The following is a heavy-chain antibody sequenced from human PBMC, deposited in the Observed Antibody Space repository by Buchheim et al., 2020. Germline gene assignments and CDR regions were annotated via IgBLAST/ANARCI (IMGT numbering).Heavy chain of an antibody. D-gene: IGHD5-12*01. CDR1: GFTFSNAW. V-gene: IGHV3-15*07. CDR3: TTDFAGGYAGIVDY. Sequence: EVQLVESGGGLVKPGGSLRLSCAASGFTFSNAWMNWVRQAPGKGLEWVGRIKSKTEGGTTDYAAPVKGRFTISRDDSNNTLYLQMNSLKTEDTAVYYCTTDFAGGYAGIVDYWGQGTL. CDR2: IKSKTEGGTT. J-gene: IGHJ4*02.